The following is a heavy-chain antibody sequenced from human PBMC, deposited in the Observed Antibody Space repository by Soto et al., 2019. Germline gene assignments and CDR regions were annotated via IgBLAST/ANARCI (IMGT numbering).Heavy chain of an antibody. D-gene: IGHD5-12*01. CDR2: IYYSGST. CDR1: GGSISSSSYY. J-gene: IGHJ4*02. Sequence: PSETLSLTCTVSGGSISSSSYYWGWIRQPPGKGLEWIGSIYYSGSTYYNPSLKSRVTISVDTSKNQFSLKLSSVTAADTAVYYCARVSGYDLGRDFDYWGQGTLVTVSS. CDR3: ARVSGYDLGRDFDY. V-gene: IGHV4-39*01.